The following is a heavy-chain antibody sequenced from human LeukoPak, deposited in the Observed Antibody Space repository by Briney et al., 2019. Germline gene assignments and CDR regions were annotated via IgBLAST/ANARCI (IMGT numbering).Heavy chain of an antibody. CDR3: ARYYDILTGYLHYFDY. D-gene: IGHD3-9*01. V-gene: IGHV3-7*01. J-gene: IGHJ4*02. CDR2: IKEDGSEI. Sequence: GGSLRLSCAASGFTFSIYDLSWVRQAPGKGLEWVANIKEDGSEIDYVDSVKGRFTISRDNAKNSLYLQMNSLRAEDTAVYYCARYYDILTGYLHYFDYWGLGTLVTVSS. CDR1: GFTFSIYD.